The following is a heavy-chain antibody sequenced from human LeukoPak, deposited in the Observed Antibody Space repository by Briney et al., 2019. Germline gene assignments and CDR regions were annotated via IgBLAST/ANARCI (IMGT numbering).Heavy chain of an antibody. J-gene: IGHJ4*02. D-gene: IGHD4-23*01. V-gene: IGHV1-69*04. CDR3: AAGTAVVTPVRGGDY. CDR1: GGTFSSYA. Sequence: GASVKVSCKASGGTFSSYAIIWVRQAPGQGLEWMGRIIPILGIANYAQKFQGRVTITADKSTSTAYMELSSLRSEDTAVYYCAAGTAVVTPVRGGDYWGQGTLVTVSS. CDR2: IIPILGIA.